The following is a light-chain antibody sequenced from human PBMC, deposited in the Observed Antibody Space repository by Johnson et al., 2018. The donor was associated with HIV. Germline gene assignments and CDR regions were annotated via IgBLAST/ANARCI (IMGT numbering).Light chain of an antibody. Sequence: QSMLTQPPSVSAAPGQKVTISCSGSNSNIGNNYVSWYQQLPGTAPKLLIYDNNKRPSGIPDRFSGSKSGTSATLGITGLQTGDEADYYCGTWDSSLSVYVFGTVTKVTVL. CDR1: NSNIGNNY. J-gene: IGLJ1*01. CDR2: DNN. V-gene: IGLV1-51*01. CDR3: GTWDSSLSVYV.